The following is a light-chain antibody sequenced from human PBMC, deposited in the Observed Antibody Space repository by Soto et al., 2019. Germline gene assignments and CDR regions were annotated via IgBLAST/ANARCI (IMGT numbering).Light chain of an antibody. CDR2: AAS. Sequence: EVVLTQSPGTLSLSPGDTATLFCRASQSVTINSLARYQQKPGQTPRLLIYAASTRASGIPDSFSGGGSGTEFALTISKREPEDFALYYCQQYGDSPFTFGPGTRVDMK. CDR3: QQYGDSPFT. CDR1: QSVTINS. V-gene: IGKV3-20*01. J-gene: IGKJ3*01.